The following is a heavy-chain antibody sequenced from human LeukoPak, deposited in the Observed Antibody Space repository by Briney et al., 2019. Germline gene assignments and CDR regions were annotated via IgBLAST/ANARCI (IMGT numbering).Heavy chain of an antibody. Sequence: GGSLRLSCAASGFTFSSYALNWVRQAPGKGLEWVSAISGSGGSTYYADSVKGRFTISRDNSKNTLYLQMNSLRAEDTAVYYCARATPTYYDFWSGYDEYWGQGTLVTVSS. D-gene: IGHD3-3*01. J-gene: IGHJ4*02. CDR3: ARATPTYYDFWSGYDEY. CDR1: GFTFSSYA. CDR2: ISGSGGST. V-gene: IGHV3-23*01.